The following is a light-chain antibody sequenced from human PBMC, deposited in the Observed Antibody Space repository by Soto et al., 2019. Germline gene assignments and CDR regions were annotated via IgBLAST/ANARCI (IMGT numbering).Light chain of an antibody. Sequence: DIQMTQSPSSLSASVGDRVTITCRASQSISSYLNWYQQKPGKAPKLLIYAASSLQSGGPSRFSGSGSGTDFTLTISSRHPEDVANYYCQQSYSTPVVTFGQGTKVEI. CDR2: AAS. CDR3: QQSYSTPVVT. CDR1: QSISSY. J-gene: IGKJ1*01. V-gene: IGKV1-39*01.